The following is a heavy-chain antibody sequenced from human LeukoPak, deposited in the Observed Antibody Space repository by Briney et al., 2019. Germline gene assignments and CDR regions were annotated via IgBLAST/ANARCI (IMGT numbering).Heavy chain of an antibody. CDR1: GFTFSSYW. J-gene: IGHJ4*02. D-gene: IGHD2-15*01. Sequence: GRSLRLPCAASGFTFSSYWMSWVRQAPGKGLEWVANIKQDGSEKYYVDSVKGRFTISRDNAKNSLYLQINSLRAEDTAVYYCARDPYCSGGSCNDYFDYWGQGTLVTVSS. CDR3: ARDPYCSGGSCNDYFDY. V-gene: IGHV3-7*01. CDR2: IKQDGSEK.